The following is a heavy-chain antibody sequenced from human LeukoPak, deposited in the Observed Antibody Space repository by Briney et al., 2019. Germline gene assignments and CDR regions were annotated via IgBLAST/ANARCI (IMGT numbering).Heavy chain of an antibody. J-gene: IGHJ4*02. D-gene: IGHD1-26*01. Sequence: SETLSLTCTVSGGSISSYFWSWIRQPPGKGLEWIGSTYHSGSTYYNPSLKSRVTISVDTSKNQFSLKLSSVTAADTAVYYCARGALVGVTVYWGQGTLVTVSS. CDR2: TYHSGST. CDR3: ARGALVGVTVY. CDR1: GGSISSYF. V-gene: IGHV4-38-2*02.